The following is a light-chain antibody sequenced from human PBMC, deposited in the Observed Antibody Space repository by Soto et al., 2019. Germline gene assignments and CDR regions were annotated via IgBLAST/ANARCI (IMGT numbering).Light chain of an antibody. J-gene: IGLJ1*01. Sequence: QSVVTQPASVSGSAGQSMTISCTGTSSDVGGYEYVSWYQQHPGRAPKLMIYEVSNRPSGVSNRFSGSKSGNTASLTISGLQAVDEADYYCSSYTSSSTLLFGTGTKVTVL. CDR1: SSDVGGYEY. V-gene: IGLV2-14*01. CDR2: EVS. CDR3: SSYTSSSTLL.